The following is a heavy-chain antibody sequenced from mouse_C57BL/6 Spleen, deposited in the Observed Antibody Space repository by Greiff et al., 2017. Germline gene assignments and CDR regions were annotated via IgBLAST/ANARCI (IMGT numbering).Heavy chain of an antibody. V-gene: IGHV5-6*01. D-gene: IGHD2-4*01. CDR3: ARRYYDYAYAMDY. CDR2: ISSGGSYT. J-gene: IGHJ4*01. CDR1: GFTFSSYG. Sequence: DVHLVESGGDLVKPGGSLKLSCAASGFTFSSYGMSWVRQTPDKRLEWVATISSGGSYTYYPDSVKGRFTISRDNAKNTLYLQMSSRKSEDTAMYYCARRYYDYAYAMDYWGQGTSVTVSS.